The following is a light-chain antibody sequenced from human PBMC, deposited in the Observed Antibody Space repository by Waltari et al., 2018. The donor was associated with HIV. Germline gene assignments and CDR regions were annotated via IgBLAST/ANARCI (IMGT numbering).Light chain of an antibody. CDR3: STWDASLNGWV. Sequence: QSVLTQPPSASGTPGPRVTISCSGSSSSIGNYTINWYRQLPGMAPKLLIYSNNQRPSGVPDRFSGSKSGTSASLAISGLQSEDEADYSCSTWDASLNGWVFGGGTKLTVL. J-gene: IGLJ3*02. V-gene: IGLV1-44*01. CDR2: SNN. CDR1: SSSIGNYT.